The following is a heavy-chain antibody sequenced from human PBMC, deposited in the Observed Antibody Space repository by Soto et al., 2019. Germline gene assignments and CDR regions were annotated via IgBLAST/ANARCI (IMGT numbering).Heavy chain of an antibody. J-gene: IGHJ6*02. V-gene: IGHV1-3*01. CDR3: ARDXTYASGWYNQTTYTLDV. Sequence: ASVKVSCKASGYTFVNYAMHWVRQAPGQRLEWVGWITVGNGNSRYSENLRGRVAFTRDTSASTAYMELSSLRSEDTSVYYCARDXTYASGWYNQTTYTLDVWGQGTTVTVSS. CDR2: ITVGNGNS. D-gene: IGHD6-19*01. CDR1: GYTFVNYA.